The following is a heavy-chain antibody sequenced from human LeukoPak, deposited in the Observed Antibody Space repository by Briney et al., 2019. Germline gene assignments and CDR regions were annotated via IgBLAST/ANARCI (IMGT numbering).Heavy chain of an antibody. Sequence: ASVKVSCKASGYTFTGYYMHWVRQAPGQGLEWMGWINPNSGGTNYAQKFQGSVTMTRDTSISTAYMELSRLRSDDTAVYYCARDQGNGEPGTFDYWGQGTLVTVSS. D-gene: IGHD2-8*01. CDR1: GYTFTGYY. CDR2: INPNSGGT. J-gene: IGHJ4*02. V-gene: IGHV1-2*02. CDR3: ARDQGNGEPGTFDY.